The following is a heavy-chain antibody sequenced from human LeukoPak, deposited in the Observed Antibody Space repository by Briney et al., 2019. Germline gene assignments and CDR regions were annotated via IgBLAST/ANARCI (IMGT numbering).Heavy chain of an antibody. CDR3: AAGVVGATPIDY. Sequence: SETLSLACTVSGGSISSYFWSWIRQPPGKGLEWIGYIYYSGSTNYNPSLKSRVTISVDTSKNQFSLKLTSVTAADTAVYYCAAGVVGATPIDYWGQGTLVTVSS. J-gene: IGHJ4*02. V-gene: IGHV4-59*01. CDR2: IYYSGST. D-gene: IGHD1-26*01. CDR1: GGSISSYF.